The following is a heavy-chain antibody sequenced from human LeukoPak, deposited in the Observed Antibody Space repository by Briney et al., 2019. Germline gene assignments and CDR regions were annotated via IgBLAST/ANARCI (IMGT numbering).Heavy chain of an antibody. V-gene: IGHV3-48*04. CDR1: GFTFSSYS. D-gene: IGHD5-18*01. Sequence: GGSLRLSCAASGFTFSSYSMNWVRQAPGKGLEWVSYVSTSSSTIYYADSVKGRFTISRDNAKNSLYLQMNSLRAEDTAVYYCARARGYSYGYSDYWGQGTLVTVSS. J-gene: IGHJ4*02. CDR3: ARARGYSYGYSDY. CDR2: VSTSSSTI.